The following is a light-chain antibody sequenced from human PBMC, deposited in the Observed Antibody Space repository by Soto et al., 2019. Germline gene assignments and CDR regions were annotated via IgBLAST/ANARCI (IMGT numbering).Light chain of an antibody. Sequence: DIQMTQSPFSLSASVGDRVTITCRASQSISSKLNWYQQKPGKVPKLLIYAASSLQSGVPSRFSGSGSGTEFTLTISSLQPDDFATYYCQQYNSYSAWTFGQGTKVDIK. J-gene: IGKJ1*01. V-gene: IGKV1-39*01. CDR3: QQYNSYSAWT. CDR2: AAS. CDR1: QSISSK.